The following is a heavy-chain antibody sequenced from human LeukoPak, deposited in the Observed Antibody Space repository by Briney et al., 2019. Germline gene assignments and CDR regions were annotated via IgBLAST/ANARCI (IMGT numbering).Heavy chain of an antibody. Sequence: PSETLSLTCTVSGGSISSYYWSWIRQPPGKGLEWIGYIYYSGSTNYNPSLKSRVTISVDTSKNQFSLELSSVTAADTAVYYCARDRDRGVVDYWGQGTLVTVSS. CDR1: GGSISSYY. CDR3: ARDRDRGVVDY. CDR2: IYYSGST. J-gene: IGHJ4*02. V-gene: IGHV4-59*01. D-gene: IGHD3-10*01.